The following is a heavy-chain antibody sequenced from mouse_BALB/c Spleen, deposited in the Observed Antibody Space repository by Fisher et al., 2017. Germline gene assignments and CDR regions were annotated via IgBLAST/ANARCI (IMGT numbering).Heavy chain of an antibody. D-gene: IGHD2-1*01. V-gene: IGHV1-76*01. CDR3: ARGGNGGFYAMDY. J-gene: IGHJ4*01. Sequence: KFKGKATLTADKSSSTAYMQLSSLKSEDSAVYFCARGGNGGFYAMDYWGQGTSVTVSS.